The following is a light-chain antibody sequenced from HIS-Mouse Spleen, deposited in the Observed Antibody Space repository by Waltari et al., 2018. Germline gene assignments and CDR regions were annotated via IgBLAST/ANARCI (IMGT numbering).Light chain of an antibody. CDR2: EGS. J-gene: IGLJ2*01. CDR1: PTDVVGFNL. Sequence: ALTHPPPASRSPGHSRTTSPTRAPTDVVGFNLVSRYQQHPGKAPKLMIYEGSKRPSGVSNRFSGSKSGNTASLTISGLQAEDEADYYCCSYTGSSTWVFGGGTKLTVL. V-gene: IGLV2-23*01. CDR3: CSYTGSSTWV.